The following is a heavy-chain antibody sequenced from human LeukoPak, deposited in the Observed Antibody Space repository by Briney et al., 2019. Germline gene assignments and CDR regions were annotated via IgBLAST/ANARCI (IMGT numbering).Heavy chain of an antibody. V-gene: IGHV1-69*05. J-gene: IGHJ6*03. CDR1: GGTFSSYA. D-gene: IGHD2-2*01. CDR3: ARAHVCSSTSCPQDYYYYMDV. Sequence: ASVKVSCKASGGTFSSYAISWVRQAPGQGLEWMGGIIPIFGTANYAQKFQGRVTITTDESTSTAYMELSSLRSEDTAVYYCARAHVCSSTSCPQDYYYYMDVWGKGTTVTVSS. CDR2: IIPIFGTA.